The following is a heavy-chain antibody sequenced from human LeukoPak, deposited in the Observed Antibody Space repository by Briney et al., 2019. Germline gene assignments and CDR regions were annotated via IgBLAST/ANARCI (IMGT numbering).Heavy chain of an antibody. D-gene: IGHD5-24*01. CDR2: IYYSGST. V-gene: IGHV4-59*01. J-gene: IGHJ4*02. CDR1: GGSISSYY. CDR3: ASRDGYNGSFDY. Sequence: SETLSLPCTVSGGSISSYYWSWIRQPPGKGLEWIGYIYYSGSTNYNPSLKSRVTISVDTSKNQFSLKLSSVTAADTAVYYCASRDGYNGSFDYWGQGTLVTVSS.